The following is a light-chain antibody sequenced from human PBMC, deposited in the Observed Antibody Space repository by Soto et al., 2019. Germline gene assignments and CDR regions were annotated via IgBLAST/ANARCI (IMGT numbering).Light chain of an antibody. CDR1: QDISNY. CDR2: DAS. CDR3: QQYDNLPLT. Sequence: DIQMTQSPSSLCASVGDRVTITCQASQDISNYLNWYQQKPGKAPKLLIYDASNLEAGVPSRFSGGDSGTDFTFTISILQPEDIATYYCQQYDNLPLTFGGGTKVEIK. J-gene: IGKJ4*01. V-gene: IGKV1-33*01.